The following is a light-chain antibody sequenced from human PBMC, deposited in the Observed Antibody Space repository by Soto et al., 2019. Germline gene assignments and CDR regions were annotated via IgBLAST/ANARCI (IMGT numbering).Light chain of an antibody. V-gene: IGLV2-14*01. CDR1: SSDVGAYNL. CDR2: EVT. CDR3: ASLPTPKFV. J-gene: IGLJ1*01. Sequence: QSARTQPASVSGSPGQSITISCTGTSSDVGAYNLVSWYQHLPDKAPKLIISEVTHRPSGVSDRFSGSKSGNTASLTISGLQAEDEADYYCASLPTPKFVFGSGTKVTVL.